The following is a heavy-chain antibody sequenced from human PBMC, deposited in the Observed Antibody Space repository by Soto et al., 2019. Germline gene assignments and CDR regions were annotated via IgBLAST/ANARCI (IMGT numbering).Heavy chain of an antibody. J-gene: IGHJ4*02. CDR1: GYAFTCFN. CDR2: INAGNGNT. D-gene: IGHD3-22*01. V-gene: IGHV1-3*01. Sequence: ASVKVSCKASGYAFTCFNIHWVRQAPGQRLEWMGWINAGNGNTKYSQKFQGRVIFTRDTSANTAYMELSSLISEDTAVYYCARPKDYDDCLELWGQGTLVTVSS. CDR3: ARPKDYDDCLEL.